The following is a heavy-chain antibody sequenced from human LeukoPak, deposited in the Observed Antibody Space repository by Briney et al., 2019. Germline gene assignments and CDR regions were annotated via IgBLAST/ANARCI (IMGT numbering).Heavy chain of an antibody. CDR1: GGTFSSYA. D-gene: IGHD3-9*01. V-gene: IGHV1-69*05. CDR2: IIPIFGTA. CDR3: ARAPVTYYDILTGYPFDY. Sequence: SVKVSCKASGGTFSSYAISWVRQAPGQGLEWMGGIIPIFGTANYAQKFQGRVTITTDESTSTAYMELSSLRSEDTAVYYCARAPVTYYDILTGYPFDYWGQGTLATVSS. J-gene: IGHJ4*02.